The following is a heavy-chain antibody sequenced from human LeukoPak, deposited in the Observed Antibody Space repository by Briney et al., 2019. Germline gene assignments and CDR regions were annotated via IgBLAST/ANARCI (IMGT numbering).Heavy chain of an antibody. CDR3: ARDSRPIFEWQQLGGDY. CDR1: GYTFTGYY. CDR2: INPNSGGT. Sequence: GASVKVSCKASGYTFTGYYMHWVRQAPGQGLEWMGWINPNSGGTNYAQKFQGRATMTRDTSISTAYMELSRLRSDDTAVYYCARDSRPIFEWQQLGGDYWGQGTLVTVSS. J-gene: IGHJ4*02. V-gene: IGHV1-2*02. D-gene: IGHD6-13*01.